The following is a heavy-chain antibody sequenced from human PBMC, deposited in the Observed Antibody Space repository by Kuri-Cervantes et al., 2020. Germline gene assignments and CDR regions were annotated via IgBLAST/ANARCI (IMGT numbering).Heavy chain of an antibody. CDR2: IYSGGST. D-gene: IGHD3-16*02. J-gene: IGHJ6*03. V-gene: IGHV3-53*01. CDR1: GFTFRNYG. CDR3: ARDVLGYYDYIWGSYRYMDV. Sequence: GESLKISCAASGFTFRNYGMQWVRQAPGKGLEWVSVIYSGGSTYYADSVKGRFTISRDNSKNTLYLQMNSLRAEDTAVYYCARDVLGYYDYIWGSYRYMDVWGKGTTVTVSS.